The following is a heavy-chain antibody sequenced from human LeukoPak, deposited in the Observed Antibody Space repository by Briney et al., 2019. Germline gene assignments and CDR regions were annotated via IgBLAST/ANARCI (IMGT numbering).Heavy chain of an antibody. CDR2: ISANGGHT. J-gene: IGHJ2*01. D-gene: IGHD1-26*01. V-gene: IGHV3-23*01. CDR1: GFTFYNYA. Sequence: GGSLRLSCAAAGFTFYNYAMSWVRQAPGKGLEWVSGISANGGHTYYTDSVKGRFTISRDSSKNTLFLHMNTLRAEDTAIYYCAKDRTVGASYWYFDLWGRGTLVTVSS. CDR3: AKDRTVGASYWYFDL.